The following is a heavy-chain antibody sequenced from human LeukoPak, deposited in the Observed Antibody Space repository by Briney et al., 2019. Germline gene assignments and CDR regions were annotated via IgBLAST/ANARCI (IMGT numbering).Heavy chain of an antibody. D-gene: IGHD3-9*01. CDR2: ISYDGSNK. Sequence: QAGGSLRLSCAASGFTFSAYGMHWVRQAPGKGLEWVAVISYDGSNKYYADSVKGRFTISRDNSKNTLYLQMNSLRAEGTAVYYCAKDPWYYDILTGDNWFDPWGQGTLVTVSS. CDR1: GFTFSAYG. CDR3: AKDPWYYDILTGDNWFDP. J-gene: IGHJ5*02. V-gene: IGHV3-30*18.